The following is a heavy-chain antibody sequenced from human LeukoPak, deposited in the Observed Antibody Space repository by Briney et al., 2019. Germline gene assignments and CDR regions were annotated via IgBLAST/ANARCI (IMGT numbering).Heavy chain of an antibody. CDR1: GLAFSCNG. Sequence: GGSLRLSCAESGLAFSCNGMHWVRQAPGKGLEWVSSISSSSSRSSYIYYADSVKGRFTISRDNAKNSLYLQMNSLRAEDTAVYYCARDRSGDTMIYDYWGQGTLVTVSS. J-gene: IGHJ4*02. CDR3: ARDRSGDTMIYDY. CDR2: ISSSSSRSSYI. V-gene: IGHV3-21*01. D-gene: IGHD3-22*01.